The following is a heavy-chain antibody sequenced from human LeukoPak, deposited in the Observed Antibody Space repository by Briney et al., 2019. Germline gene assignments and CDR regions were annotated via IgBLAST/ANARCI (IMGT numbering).Heavy chain of an antibody. CDR1: GFTFSSYS. V-gene: IGHV3-30*02. Sequence: GASLRLSCAASGFTFSSYSMNWVRQAPVKGLEWVAFIQYDGNTIFYADSVKGRFTISRDNSKNSLYLQMNSLRAEDTAVYYCARDYSTVTTFFDYWGQGTLVTVSS. J-gene: IGHJ4*02. D-gene: IGHD4-17*01. CDR3: ARDYSTVTTFFDY. CDR2: IQYDGNTI.